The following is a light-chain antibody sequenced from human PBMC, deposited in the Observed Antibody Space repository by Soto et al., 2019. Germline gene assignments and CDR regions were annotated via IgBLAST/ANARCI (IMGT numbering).Light chain of an antibody. CDR1: QTISNW. CDR2: KAS. CDR3: QQYNSYSQT. Sequence: IQMTQSPSTLSASVGDRVTITCQASQTISNWLAWYQQKPGKAPKLLIYKASTLESGVPSRFSGSGSGTEFTLTTSSLQPEDFATYYCQQYNSYSQTFGQGTKVEIK. J-gene: IGKJ1*01. V-gene: IGKV1-5*03.